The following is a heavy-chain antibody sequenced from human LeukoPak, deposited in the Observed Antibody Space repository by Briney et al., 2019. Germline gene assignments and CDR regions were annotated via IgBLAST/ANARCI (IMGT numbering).Heavy chain of an antibody. V-gene: IGHV1-2*06. CDR3: ARDLSTWIVAPPAGYMDV. J-gene: IGHJ6*03. D-gene: IGHD5-12*01. CDR1: GYTFTGYY. Sequence: ASVKVSCKASGYTFTGYYMQWVRQAPGQGLEWMGRINPNSGGTNYAQKFQGRVTMTRDTSISTAYMELSRLRSDATAVYYCARDLSTWIVAPPAGYMDVWGKGTTVTVSS. CDR2: INPNSGGT.